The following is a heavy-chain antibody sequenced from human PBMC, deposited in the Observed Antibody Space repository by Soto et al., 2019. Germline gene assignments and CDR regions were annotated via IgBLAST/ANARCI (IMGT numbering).Heavy chain of an antibody. V-gene: IGHV3-30*18. J-gene: IGHJ6*02. CDR2: ISYDGSHK. CDR3: AKDRWGASEGARYYYYYYGMDV. D-gene: IGHD1-26*01. Sequence: QVQLVESGGGVVQPGRSLRLSCAASGFTFSSYGMHWVRQAPGKGLEWVAVISYDGSHKYYADSVKGRFTISRDNSKNTLYLQMNSLRAEDTAVYYCAKDRWGASEGARYYYYYYGMDVWGQGTTVTVSS. CDR1: GFTFSSYG.